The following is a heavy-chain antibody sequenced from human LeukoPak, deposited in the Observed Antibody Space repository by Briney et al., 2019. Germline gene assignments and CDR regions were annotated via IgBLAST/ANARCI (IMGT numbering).Heavy chain of an antibody. CDR3: AKGSRPYDSPFDI. CDR2: GIGDST. CDR1: GFTFSSYS. J-gene: IGHJ3*02. V-gene: IGHV3-23*01. Sequence: PGGSLRLSCAASGFTFSSYSMNWVRQAPGKGLEWVSGIGDSTNYADSVKGRFTISRDNSKNTLYLQMNSLRAEDTAVYYCAKGSRPYDSPFDIWGQGTLVTVSS. D-gene: IGHD3-22*01.